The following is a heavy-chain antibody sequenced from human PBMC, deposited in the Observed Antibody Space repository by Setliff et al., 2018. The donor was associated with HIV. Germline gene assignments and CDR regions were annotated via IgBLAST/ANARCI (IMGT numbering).Heavy chain of an antibody. J-gene: IGHJ3*02. CDR1: RGSISRYC. V-gene: IGHV4-59*01. CDR3: ARDRPPSTVDMLGAFDR. CDR2: IYYTGTT. D-gene: IGHD4-17*01. Sequence: PSETLSLTCTVSRGSISRYCWSWIRQPPGKGLEWIGYIYYTGTTKYNPSLKSRVTMSVDTSNNQLSLKLSSLTAADTAVYYCARDRPPSTVDMLGAFDRWGQGTMVTVSS.